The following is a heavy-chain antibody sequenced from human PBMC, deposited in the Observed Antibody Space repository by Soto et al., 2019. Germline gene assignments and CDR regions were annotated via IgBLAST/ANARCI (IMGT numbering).Heavy chain of an antibody. D-gene: IGHD3-10*01. Sequence: SLRLSCAASGFTFSAYGMHWVRQAPGKGLEWVAVISYDGNNKHYADSVKGRFIISRDNSKNTLYLQMSRLKAEDTAVYYCAKTDRKLPLWFTIGDVWGQGTTVTVSS. CDR1: GFTFSAYG. CDR2: ISYDGNNK. CDR3: AKTDRKLPLWFTIGDV. J-gene: IGHJ6*02. V-gene: IGHV3-30*18.